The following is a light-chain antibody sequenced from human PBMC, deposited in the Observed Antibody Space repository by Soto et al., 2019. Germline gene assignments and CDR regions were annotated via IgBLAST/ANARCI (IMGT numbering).Light chain of an antibody. CDR1: QGITNW. J-gene: IGKJ3*01. CDR3: QQSSSFPHT. V-gene: IGKV1-12*01. Sequence: DIQLTQSPSFVSASVGDRVTITCRASQGITNWLAWYQQKPGKAPKLLIYATSTLQGGVPSRFSGSGSGTKFTLTIGSLQPEDSATYYCQQSSSFPHTFGPGTKVDIK. CDR2: ATS.